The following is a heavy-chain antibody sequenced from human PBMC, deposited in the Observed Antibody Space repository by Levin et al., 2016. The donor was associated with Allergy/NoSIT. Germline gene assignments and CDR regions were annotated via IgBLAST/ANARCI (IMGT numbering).Heavy chain of an antibody. Sequence: ASVKVSCKASGYTFTSYYMHWVRQAPGQGLEWMGIINPSGGSTSYAQKFQGRVTMTRDTSTSTVYMELSSLRSEDTAVYYCARDLQQWLVLNYYYYGMDVWGQGTTVTVSS. V-gene: IGHV1-46*01. CDR1: GYTFTSYY. CDR2: INPSGGST. J-gene: IGHJ6*02. D-gene: IGHD6-19*01. CDR3: ARDLQQWLVLNYYYYGMDV.